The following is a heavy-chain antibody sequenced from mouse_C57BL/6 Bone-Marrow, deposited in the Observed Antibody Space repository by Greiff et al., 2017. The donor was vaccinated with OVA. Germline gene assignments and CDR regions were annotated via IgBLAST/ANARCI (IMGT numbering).Heavy chain of an antibody. CDR1: GFTFISYA. CDR3: ARITTVVFDY. Sequence: EVKLVESGGGLVKPGGSLKLSCAASGFTFISYAMSWVRQTPEKRLEWVATISDGGSYTYYPDNVKGRFTISRDNAKNNLYLQMSHLKSEDTAMYYCARITTVVFDYWGQGTTLTVSS. J-gene: IGHJ2*01. V-gene: IGHV5-4*03. CDR2: ISDGGSYT. D-gene: IGHD1-1*01.